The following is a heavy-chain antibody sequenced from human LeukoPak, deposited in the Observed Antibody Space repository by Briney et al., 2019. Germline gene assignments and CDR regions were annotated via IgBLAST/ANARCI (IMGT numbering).Heavy chain of an antibody. Sequence: GGSLRLSCAASGFTVNNNYMSWVRRAPGKGLEWVSHITASGTAMFYADSVKGRFTISRDNAKNSLYLQMNSLRDEDTAVYYCASSGSYRFDYWGQGTLVTVSS. CDR1: GFTVNNNY. V-gene: IGHV3-11*04. CDR2: ITASGTAM. D-gene: IGHD1-26*01. J-gene: IGHJ4*02. CDR3: ASSGSYRFDY.